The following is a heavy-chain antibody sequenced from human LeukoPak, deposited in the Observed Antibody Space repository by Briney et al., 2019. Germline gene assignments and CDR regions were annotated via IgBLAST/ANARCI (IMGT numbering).Heavy chain of an antibody. D-gene: IGHD2-15*01. CDR2: ISNSNNYI. CDR3: ARDGGYCSGGSCNNWFDP. CDR1: GFTFSTYS. Sequence: PGGSLRLSCVASGFTFSTYSMNWVRQAPGKGLGWVSSISNSNNYIYYADSVKGRFTISRDNAKNSLYLQMNSLRAEDTAVYYCARDGGYCSGGSCNNWFDPWGQGTLVTVSS. J-gene: IGHJ5*02. V-gene: IGHV3-21*01.